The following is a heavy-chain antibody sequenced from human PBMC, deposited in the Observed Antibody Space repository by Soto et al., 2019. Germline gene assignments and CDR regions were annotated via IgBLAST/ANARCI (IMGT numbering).Heavy chain of an antibody. D-gene: IGHD4-17*01. J-gene: IGHJ4*02. CDR3: AKWSGYGDA. Sequence: EVQLLESGGGLVQPGGSLRLSCAASGFSFGTYSMAWVRQAPGKGPEWVSGLSHGGAYTFYADSVKGRFTISVDISQNTVYLQMNSLRIEDTAVYFCAKWSGYGDAWGQGTLVTVSS. CDR1: GFSFGTYS. CDR2: LSHGGAYT. V-gene: IGHV3-23*01.